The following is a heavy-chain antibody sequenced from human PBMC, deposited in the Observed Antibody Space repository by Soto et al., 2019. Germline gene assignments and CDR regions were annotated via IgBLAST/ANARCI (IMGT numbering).Heavy chain of an antibody. CDR2: IYYSGST. D-gene: IGHD3-10*01. CDR3: ARTPMVRGVIMLFDP. Sequence: PSETLSLTCTVSGSSISSSSYYWGWIRQPPGKGLEWIGSIYYSGSTYYNPSLKSRVTISVDTSKNQFSLKLSSVTAADTAVYYCARTPMVRGVIMLFDPWGQGTLVTVSS. J-gene: IGHJ5*02. V-gene: IGHV4-39*01. CDR1: GSSISSSSYY.